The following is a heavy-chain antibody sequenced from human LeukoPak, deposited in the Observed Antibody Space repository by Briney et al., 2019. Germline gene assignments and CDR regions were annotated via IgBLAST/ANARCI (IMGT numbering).Heavy chain of an antibody. CDR3: VGEDYYYGMDV. J-gene: IGHJ6*02. CDR2: INHSGST. Sequence: SETLSLTCAVYGGSFSGYYWSWIRQPPGKGLEWIGEINHSGSTSYNPSLKSRVTISVDTSKNQFSLKLSSVTAADTAVYYCVGEDYYYGMDVWGQGTTVTVSS. V-gene: IGHV4-34*01. D-gene: IGHD2-21*01. CDR1: GGSFSGYY.